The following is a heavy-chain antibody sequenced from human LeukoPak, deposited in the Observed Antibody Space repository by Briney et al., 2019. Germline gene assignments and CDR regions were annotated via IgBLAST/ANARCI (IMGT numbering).Heavy chain of an antibody. D-gene: IGHD3-22*01. CDR2: ISAYNGNT. CDR3: ARGGWLRYYDSSGYLAI. V-gene: IGHV1-18*01. J-gene: IGHJ4*02. CDR1: GYTFTSYG. Sequence: GASVKVSCKASGYTFTSYGISWVRQAPGQGLEWMGWISAYNGNTNYAQKLQGRVTMTTDTSTSTAYMELRSLRSDDTAVYYCARGGWLRYYDSSGYLAIWGQGTLVTVSS.